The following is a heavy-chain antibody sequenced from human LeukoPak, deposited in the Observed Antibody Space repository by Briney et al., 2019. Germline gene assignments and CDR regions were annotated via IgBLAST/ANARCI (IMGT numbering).Heavy chain of an antibody. D-gene: IGHD3-16*02. CDR3: ARVHYDYVWGSYRPLYYFDY. Sequence: SVKVSCKASGGTFSSYAISWVRQAPGQGLEWMGGIIPIFGTANYAQKFQGRVTITADESTSTAYMELSSLRSEDTAVYYCARVHYDYVWGSYRPLYYFDYWGQGTLVTVSS. CDR1: GGTFSSYA. CDR2: IIPIFGTA. J-gene: IGHJ4*02. V-gene: IGHV1-69*13.